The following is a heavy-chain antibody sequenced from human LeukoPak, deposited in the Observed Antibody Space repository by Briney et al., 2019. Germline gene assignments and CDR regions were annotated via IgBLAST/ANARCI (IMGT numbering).Heavy chain of an antibody. CDR1: GFTFSTYG. J-gene: IGHJ5*02. D-gene: IGHD1-26*01. CDR2: ISYDGSNK. V-gene: IGHV3-30*18. CDR3: AKGGGSGTYYEYFDP. Sequence: GGSLRLSCAASGFTFSTYGMHWVRQAPGKGLAWVEVISYDGSNKYYADSVKGRFTISRDNSKNTLFLQMNSLRADDTSVYYCAKGGGSGTYYEYFDPWGQGTLVTVSS.